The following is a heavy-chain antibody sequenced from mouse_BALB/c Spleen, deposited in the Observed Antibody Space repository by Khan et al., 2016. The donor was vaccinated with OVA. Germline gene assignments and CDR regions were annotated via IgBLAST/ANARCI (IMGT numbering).Heavy chain of an antibody. Sequence: VQLQQSGAELARPGASVKMSCKASGYTFTSYTIHWIKQRPGQGLEWIGYINPSNGYTNYNQKFKDKATLTADKSSTTAYMHLSSLTSDDSAVYTGVRDGAYYRTDGWFAYWGHGTLVTVS. CDR2: INPSNGYT. CDR1: GYTFTSYT. D-gene: IGHD2-12*01. J-gene: IGHJ3*01. V-gene: IGHV1-4*01. CDR3: VRDGAYYRTDGWFAY.